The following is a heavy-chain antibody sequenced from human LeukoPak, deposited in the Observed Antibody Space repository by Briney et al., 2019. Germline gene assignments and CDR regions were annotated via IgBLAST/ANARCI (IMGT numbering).Heavy chain of an antibody. CDR1: GFTFSSYA. J-gene: IGHJ3*02. D-gene: IGHD1-26*01. CDR2: ISYDGSNK. CDR3: AREAPSGSYRNAFDI. V-gene: IGHV3-30*04. Sequence: PGGSLRLSCAASGFTFSSYAMHWVRQAPGKGLEWVAVISYDGSNKYYADSVKGRFTISRDNSKNTLYLQMNSLRAEDTAVYYCAREAPSGSYRNAFDIWGQGTMVTVSS.